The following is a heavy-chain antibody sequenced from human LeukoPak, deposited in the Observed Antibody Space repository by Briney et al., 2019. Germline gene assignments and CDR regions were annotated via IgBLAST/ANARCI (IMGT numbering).Heavy chain of an antibody. CDR3: ARSQAAAGSATPFDP. J-gene: IGHJ5*02. CDR1: GGSISSGGYS. V-gene: IGHV4-30-2*01. Sequence: SETLSLTCAVSGGSISSGGYSWSWIRQPPGKDLAWVGYIHHSGSTYYNPSLKSRVTISVARSKDQFSLKLSSVTAADTAVYYCARSQAAAGSATPFDPWGQGTLVTVSS. D-gene: IGHD6-13*01. CDR2: IHHSGST.